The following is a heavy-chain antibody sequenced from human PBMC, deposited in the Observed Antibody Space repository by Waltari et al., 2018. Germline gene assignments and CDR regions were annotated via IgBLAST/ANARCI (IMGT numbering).Heavy chain of an antibody. D-gene: IGHD3-10*01. CDR3: ARGRRESVWVGELLYYHYYGMDV. V-gene: IGHV4-34*02. CDR1: GGSFSDYC. Sequence: QVQLQQRGPGLLKTSRTLSLTCDVSGGSFSDYCCTWIRQVPGKGLEWIGDIVHSGSTSDAQYRRGGITISLDTSKNQFSLRLNSVTAADTAVYYCARGRRESVWVGELLYYHYYGMDVWGQGTTVSVSS. J-gene: IGHJ6*02. CDR2: IVHSGST.